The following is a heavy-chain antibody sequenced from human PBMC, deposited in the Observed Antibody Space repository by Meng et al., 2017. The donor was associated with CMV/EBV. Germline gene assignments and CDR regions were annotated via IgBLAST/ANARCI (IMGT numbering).Heavy chain of an antibody. CDR2: IKFDGSEK. J-gene: IGHJ4*02. Sequence: GESLKISCAASGFTFSSYWMSWVRQSPGKGLDWVARIKFDGSEKQYMDSVKGRFTISRDNAKNSLYLQMNSLRAEDTAVYYCVRDGGYRYDSALRNHYFDYWGQGTLVTVSS. CDR3: VRDGGYRYDSALRNHYFDY. CDR1: GFTFSSYW. D-gene: IGHD5-18*01. V-gene: IGHV3-7*01.